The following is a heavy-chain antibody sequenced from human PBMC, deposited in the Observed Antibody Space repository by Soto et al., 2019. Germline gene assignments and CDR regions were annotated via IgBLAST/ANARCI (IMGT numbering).Heavy chain of an antibody. CDR3: ARVPCAPKWVYFDY. CDR1: GGSISSYY. J-gene: IGHJ4*02. Sequence: PSETLSLACTVSGGSISSYYWSWIRQPPGKGLEWIGYIYYSGSTDYNPSLKSRVTISVDTSKNQFSLKLSSVTAADTAVYYCARVPCAPKWVYFDYWGQGTLVTGSS. D-gene: IGHD2-8*01. CDR2: IYYSGST. V-gene: IGHV4-59*01.